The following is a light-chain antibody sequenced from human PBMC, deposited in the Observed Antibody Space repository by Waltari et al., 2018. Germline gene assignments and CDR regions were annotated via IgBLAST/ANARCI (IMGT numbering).Light chain of an antibody. CDR3: QHYVSLPVT. J-gene: IGKJ1*01. CDR1: QSVRRA. CDR2: GAS. Sequence: EIVLTQSPGTMSLSTGAIATLSCRASQSVRRALAWYQQNPGQAPRLLIYGASNRATGIPDRFSGSGSGTDFSLIISRLEPEDFAVYYCQHYVSLPVTFGQGTKVEIK. V-gene: IGKV3-20*01.